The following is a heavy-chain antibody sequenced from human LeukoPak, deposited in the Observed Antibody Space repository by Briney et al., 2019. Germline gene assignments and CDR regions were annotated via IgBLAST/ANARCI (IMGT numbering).Heavy chain of an antibody. V-gene: IGHV3-30*02. CDR3: ARDRPPYGSGSYYNI. CDR2: IPYDGSIK. CDR1: GFTFSRYG. J-gene: IGHJ4*02. Sequence: GGSLRLSCAASGFTFSRYGMHWVRQAPGKGLEWVAFIPYDGSIKYYADSLKGRFTISRDNSKNTLYLQMNSLRAEDTAVYYCARDRPPYGSGSYYNIWGQGTLVTVSS. D-gene: IGHD3-10*01.